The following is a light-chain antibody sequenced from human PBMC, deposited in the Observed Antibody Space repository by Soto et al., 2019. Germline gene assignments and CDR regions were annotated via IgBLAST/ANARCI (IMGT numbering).Light chain of an antibody. CDR3: HDYNSQ. CDR2: KAS. Sequence: DTQMTQSPSNLSASVGDRVTITCRASQIIDNWLAWYQQKPGKAPKLLIYKASNLESGVPSRFSGSGYGTEFTLTISSLQHDDSATCYCHDYNSQFGGGTKVEIK. J-gene: IGKJ4*02. CDR1: QIIDNW. V-gene: IGKV1-5*03.